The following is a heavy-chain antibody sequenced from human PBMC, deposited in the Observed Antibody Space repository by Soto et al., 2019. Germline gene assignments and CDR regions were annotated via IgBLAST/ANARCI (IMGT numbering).Heavy chain of an antibody. CDR1: GEAISSSSYD. Sequence: SETLSLTCIVSGEAISSSSYDWGWIRQPPGKGLEWIGSIYYSGRTYYNPSFKSRVTISIDTSKNQFSLKLSSVTATDTAVYYCARQRTTVVTQAYFDHWGQGALVTVSS. J-gene: IGHJ4*02. CDR2: IYYSGRT. V-gene: IGHV4-39*01. D-gene: IGHD2-21*02. CDR3: ARQRTTVVTQAYFDH.